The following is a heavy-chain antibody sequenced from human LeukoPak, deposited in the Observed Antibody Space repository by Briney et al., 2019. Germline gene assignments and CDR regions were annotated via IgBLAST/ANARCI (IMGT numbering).Heavy chain of an antibody. Sequence: GGSLRLSCAASGFTFSSYGMHWVRQAPGKGLEWVAVISYDGSNKYYADSVKGRFTISRDNSKNTLYLQMNSLRAEDTAVYYCAKDRTLKWELLRGYFDYWGQRTLVTVSS. D-gene: IGHD1-26*01. CDR3: AKDRTLKWELLRGYFDY. CDR1: GFTFSSYG. V-gene: IGHV3-30*18. J-gene: IGHJ4*02. CDR2: ISYDGSNK.